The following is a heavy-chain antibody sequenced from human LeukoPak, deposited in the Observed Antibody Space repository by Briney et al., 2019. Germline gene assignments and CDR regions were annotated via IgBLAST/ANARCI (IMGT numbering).Heavy chain of an antibody. CDR2: IYYRGNT. Sequence: SQTLSLTCTVSGGSISSSPYYWAWIRQPPGRGLEWIGSIYYRGNTYHNPSLKSRVTISVDTSKNQFSLSVISVTAADTAVYFCARPTTGPATQGYDSWGQGILVTVAS. D-gene: IGHD1-1*01. J-gene: IGHJ4*02. CDR3: ARPTTGPATQGYDS. V-gene: IGHV4-39*01. CDR1: GGSISSSPYY.